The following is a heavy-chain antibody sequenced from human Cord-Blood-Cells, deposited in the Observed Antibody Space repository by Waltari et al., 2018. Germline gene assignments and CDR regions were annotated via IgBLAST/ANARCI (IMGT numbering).Heavy chain of an antibody. CDR2: IYYSGST. Sequence: QLQLQESGPGLVKPSETLSLTCTVSGGSISSSSYYWGWIRQPPGKGLEWIGSIYYSGSTYYNPSLKSRVTISVDTSKNQFSLKLSSVTAADTAVYYCARGGGYDAFDIWGRGTLVTVSS. J-gene: IGHJ2*01. V-gene: IGHV4-39*07. D-gene: IGHD3-22*01. CDR3: ARGGGYDAFDI. CDR1: GGSISSSSYY.